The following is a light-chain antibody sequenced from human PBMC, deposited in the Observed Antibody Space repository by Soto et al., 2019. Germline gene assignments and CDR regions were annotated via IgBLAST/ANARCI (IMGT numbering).Light chain of an antibody. CDR3: QQYGSSPQT. CDR2: SAS. V-gene: IGKV3-20*01. CDR1: QSVSSSY. J-gene: IGKJ1*01. Sequence: EIVLTQSPGTLSLSPGERATLSCRASQSVSSSYLAWYHQKPGQAPRLLIYSASSRATGIPDRFSGSGSGTDFTLTISRLEPEDFAVYYCQQYGSSPQTFGQGTKVEIK.